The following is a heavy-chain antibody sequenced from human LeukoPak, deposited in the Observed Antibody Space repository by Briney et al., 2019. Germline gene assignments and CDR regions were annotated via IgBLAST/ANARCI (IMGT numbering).Heavy chain of an antibody. CDR2: IKQDGSGK. J-gene: IGHJ3*02. CDR1: GFTFSHYW. Sequence: PGGSLRLSCAASGFTFSHYWMSWVRQAPGKGLEWLANIKQDGSGKYYVYSVKGRFTISRDNAKNSLYLQMNRQRAEDTAIYYCARDQGALDIWGQGTMVTVSS. V-gene: IGHV3-7*01. CDR3: ARDQGALDI.